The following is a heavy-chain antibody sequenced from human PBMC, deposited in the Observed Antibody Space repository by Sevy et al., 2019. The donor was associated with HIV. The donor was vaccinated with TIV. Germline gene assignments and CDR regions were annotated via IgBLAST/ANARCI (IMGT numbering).Heavy chain of an antibody. J-gene: IGHJ5*02. V-gene: IGHV3-30-3*01. CDR3: ARSGVAGTEAWFDP. CDR2: ILYDGSNK. CDR1: GFTFSRHA. D-gene: IGHD6-19*01. Sequence: GGSLRLSCVGSGFTFSRHAMHWVRQAPGKGLEWVAVILYDGSNKYYADSVKGRFTISRDNSKNTLDLEMNSLRPEDTAVYYCARSGVAGTEAWFDPWGLGTLVTVSS.